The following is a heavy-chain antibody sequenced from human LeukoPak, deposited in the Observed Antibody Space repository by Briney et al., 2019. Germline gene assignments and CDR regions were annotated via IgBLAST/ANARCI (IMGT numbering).Heavy chain of an antibody. D-gene: IGHD4-23*01. CDR1: GYTFTNYH. V-gene: IGHV1-2*02. Sequence: GASVKVSCKASGYTFTNYHMHWVRQAPGQGLEWMGWINPNSGGTNYAQKFQGRVTMTRDTSISTAYMELSRLRSDDTAVYYCASPIFRYGGNDAFDIWGQGTMVTVSS. CDR3: ASPIFRYGGNDAFDI. CDR2: INPNSGGT. J-gene: IGHJ3*02.